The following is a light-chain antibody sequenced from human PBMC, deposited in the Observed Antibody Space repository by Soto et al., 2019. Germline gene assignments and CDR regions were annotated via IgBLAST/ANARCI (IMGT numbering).Light chain of an antibody. V-gene: IGKV3-20*01. CDR1: QSVIRSY. Sequence: EIALTQSPGTLSLSPGERATLSCRASQSVIRSYLAWYQHKPGQAPRLLIYAASSRATGIPDRFSGSGSGTDFTLTISRLEPEDCAVYYCHQYGSSPFITFGQGTRLEIK. CDR3: HQYGSSPFIT. J-gene: IGKJ5*01. CDR2: AAS.